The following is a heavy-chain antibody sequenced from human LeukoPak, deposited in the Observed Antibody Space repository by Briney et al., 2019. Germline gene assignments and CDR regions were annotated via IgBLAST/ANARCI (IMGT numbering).Heavy chain of an antibody. CDR1: GFTFSNYA. Sequence: GGSLRLSCAASGFTFSNYAINWVRQAPGKGLEWVAAISYDGIDIAYADSVRGRFTISRDNSKSTLYLQMSSLRAEDSALYYCAKHLFHYRKYNSDYGVLDTWGQGTLVTVSS. J-gene: IGHJ5*02. D-gene: IGHD4-11*01. CDR2: ISYDGIDI. CDR3: AKHLFHYRKYNSDYGVLDT. V-gene: IGHV3-30*18.